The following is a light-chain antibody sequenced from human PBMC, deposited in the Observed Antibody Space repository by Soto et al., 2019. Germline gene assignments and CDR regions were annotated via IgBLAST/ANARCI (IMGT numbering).Light chain of an antibody. CDR3: QSYDSYLTDSV. V-gene: IGLV1-40*01. CDR2: RNS. J-gene: IGLJ2*01. Sequence: QSVLTQPPSVSGAPGQRVTISCTGSGFNIGTYDVHWYQQLPGTAPKLLIYRNSNRPSGVPDRFSGSKSGTSASLAITRLQAEDEAQYFCQSYDSYLTDSVFGGGTQLTVL. CDR1: GFNIGTYD.